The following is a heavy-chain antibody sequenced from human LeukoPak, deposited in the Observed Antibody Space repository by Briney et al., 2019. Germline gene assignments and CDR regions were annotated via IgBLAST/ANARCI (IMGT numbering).Heavy chain of an antibody. Sequence: QPGGSLRLSCAASGFTFSSYAMSWVRQAPGKGLEWVPAISGSGGSTYYADSVKGRFTISRDNSKNTLYLQMNSLRAEDTAVYYCARPIAVAGTRDDAFDIWGQGTMVTVSS. J-gene: IGHJ3*02. V-gene: IGHV3-23*01. CDR1: GFTFSSYA. D-gene: IGHD6-19*01. CDR2: ISGSGGST. CDR3: ARPIAVAGTRDDAFDI.